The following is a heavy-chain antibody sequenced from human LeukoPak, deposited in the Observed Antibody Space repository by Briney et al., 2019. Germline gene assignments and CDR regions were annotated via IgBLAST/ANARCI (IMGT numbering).Heavy chain of an antibody. J-gene: IGHJ6*02. CDR3: ARDLSGTTVTIRGFRGGMDV. CDR2: ISAYNGNT. CDR1: GYTFTSYG. D-gene: IGHD4-11*01. V-gene: IGHV1-18*01. Sequence: GASVKVSCKASGYTFTSYGISWVRQAPGQGLEWMGWISAYNGNTNYAQKFQGRVTMTRDTSTSTVYMELSSLRSEDTAVYYCARDLSGTTVTIRGFRGGMDVWGQGTTVTVSS.